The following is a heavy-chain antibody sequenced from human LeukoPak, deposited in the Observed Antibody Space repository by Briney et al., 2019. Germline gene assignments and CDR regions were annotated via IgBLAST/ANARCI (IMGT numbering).Heavy chain of an antibody. CDR2: ISSSGSTI. CDR3: ARAWGDGNYCDY. V-gene: IGHV3-48*03. Sequence: GGSLRLSCADSGFTFSSYEMNWVRQAPGKGLEWVSYISSSGSTIYYADSVKGRFTISRDNAKNSLYLQMTSLRVEDTAVYYCARAWGDGNYCDYWGQGTLLTVSS. J-gene: IGHJ4*02. D-gene: IGHD7-27*01. CDR1: GFTFSSYE.